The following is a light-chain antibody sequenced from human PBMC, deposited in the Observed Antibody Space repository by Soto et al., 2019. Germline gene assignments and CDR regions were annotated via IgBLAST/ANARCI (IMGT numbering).Light chain of an antibody. CDR3: QQYNSYRT. Sequence: IQMTQSASSVSASVGDRVTITCQASRDISTWVAWYQQKPGKAPKLLIYSASALKSGVPSRFSGSGSGTEFTLTISSLQPDDFATYYCQQYNSYRTFGQGTKVDIK. CDR2: SAS. J-gene: IGKJ2*02. V-gene: IGKV1-5*01. CDR1: RDISTW.